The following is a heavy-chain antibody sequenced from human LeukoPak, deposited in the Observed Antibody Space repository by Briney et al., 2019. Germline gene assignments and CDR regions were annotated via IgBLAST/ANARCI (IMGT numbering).Heavy chain of an antibody. J-gene: IGHJ2*01. V-gene: IGHV4-34*01. Sequence: PSETLSLTCAVYGGSFSGYYWSSIPEPPGKGLGWMGEINHSVSTSYNPSLKSRVTISLYTSKHQFSLYLRSVTAAETTFRYCVRGLRWYFDLWGRGTLVTVSS. CDR2: INHSVST. CDR1: GGSFSGYY. CDR3: VRGLRWYFDL.